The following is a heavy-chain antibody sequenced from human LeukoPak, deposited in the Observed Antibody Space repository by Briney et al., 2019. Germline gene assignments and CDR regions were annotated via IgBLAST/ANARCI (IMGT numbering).Heavy chain of an antibody. CDR1: GFTVSSNY. V-gene: IGHV3-53*01. CDR2: IYSGGST. Sequence: GGSLRLSCAASGFTVSSNYMSWVRQAPGKGLECFSVIYSGGSTYYADSVKGRFTISRDNSKNTLYLQMNSLRAEDTAVYYCARVGYCSSTSCYAGDWYFDLWGRGTLVTVSS. D-gene: IGHD2-2*01. J-gene: IGHJ2*01. CDR3: ARVGYCSSTSCYAGDWYFDL.